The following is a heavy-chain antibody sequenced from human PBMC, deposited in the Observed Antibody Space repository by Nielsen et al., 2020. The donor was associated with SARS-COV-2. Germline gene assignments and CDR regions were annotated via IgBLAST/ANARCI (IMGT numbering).Heavy chain of an antibody. V-gene: IGHV3-23*01. CDR3: AKAAAAGTYYFDY. CDR1: GFTFSSYA. CDR2: ISGSGGST. J-gene: IGHJ4*02. D-gene: IGHD6-13*01. Sequence: GESLKISCAASGFTFSSYAMSWVRQAPGKGLEWVSAISGSGGSTYYADSVKGRFTISRDNSKNTLYLQMNSLRAEDTAVYYCAKAAAAGTYYFDYWGQGTLVTVSS.